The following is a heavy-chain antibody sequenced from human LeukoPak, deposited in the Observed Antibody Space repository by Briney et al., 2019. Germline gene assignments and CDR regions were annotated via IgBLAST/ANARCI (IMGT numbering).Heavy chain of an antibody. CDR3: ARLKAGYWYFDL. Sequence: SETLSLTCTVSGGSISSSSYYWSWIRQPPGKGLECIGTIYYSGSTYYNPSLKSRVTISVDTSKNQFSLRLSSVTAADTAVYYCARLKAGYWYFDLWGRGTLVTVSS. CDR2: IYYSGST. D-gene: IGHD6-19*01. V-gene: IGHV4-39*01. J-gene: IGHJ2*01. CDR1: GGSISSSSYY.